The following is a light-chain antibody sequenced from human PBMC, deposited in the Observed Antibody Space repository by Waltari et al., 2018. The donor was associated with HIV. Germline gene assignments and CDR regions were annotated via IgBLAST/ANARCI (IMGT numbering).Light chain of an antibody. CDR2: RND. CDR1: SSNAGTNY. Sequence: QSGLRQPPSTSRPPGQRVVISCSGSSSNAGTNYVSWFQQLPGAAPRLLIYRNDRRPSGVPDRFTAAKSGTSASLVISGLRSDDEAEYFCASWDDALSSWLFGGGTKLTVL. J-gene: IGLJ6*01. V-gene: IGLV1-47*01. CDR3: ASWDDALSSWL.